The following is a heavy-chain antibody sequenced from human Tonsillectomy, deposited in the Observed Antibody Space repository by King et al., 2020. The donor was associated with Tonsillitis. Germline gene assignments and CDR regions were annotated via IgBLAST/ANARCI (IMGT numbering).Heavy chain of an antibody. CDR1: GFTFSRHW. J-gene: IGHJ4*02. CDR2: IDSDGSVT. V-gene: IGHV3-74*01. CDR3: ARVGDEPITFDY. D-gene: IGHD3-16*01. Sequence: VQLVESGGGLVQPGGSLRLSCATSGFTFSRHWMHWVRHAPGTGLVWVARIDSDGSVTPYTDSVRGRFTISRDTVNNTLYLQMNGLRAEDTAVYYCARVGDEPITFDYWGQGTLVTVSS.